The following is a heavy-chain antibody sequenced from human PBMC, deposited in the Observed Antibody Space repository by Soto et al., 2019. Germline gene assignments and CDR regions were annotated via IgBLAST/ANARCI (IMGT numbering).Heavy chain of an antibody. Sequence: QVQLVQSGAEVKKPGSSVKVSCKASGCTFSSYAISWVRQAPGQGLEWMGGIIPSFGTANYAQKFQGRVKRNADESTSPHDMELSSQRPEDSAVYYCARDRGILVVPAAISRAHLDVLGQGTTVSLPS. D-gene: IGHD2-2*02. CDR2: IIPSFGTA. J-gene: IGHJ6*01. V-gene: IGHV1-69*01. CDR1: GCTFSSYA. CDR3: ARDRGILVVPAAISRAHLDV.